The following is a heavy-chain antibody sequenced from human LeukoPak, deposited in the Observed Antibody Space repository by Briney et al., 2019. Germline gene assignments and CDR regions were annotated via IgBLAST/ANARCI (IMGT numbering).Heavy chain of an antibody. CDR3: AKDGDIVVVPAATDLDY. Sequence: GGSLRLSCAASGFTFSSYAMSWVRQAPGKGLEWVSAISGSGGSTYYADSVKGRFTISRDNSKNTLYLQMNSLRAEDTAVYYCAKDGDIVVVPAATDLDYWGQGTLVTVSS. V-gene: IGHV3-23*01. CDR1: GFTFSSYA. CDR2: ISGSGGST. J-gene: IGHJ4*02. D-gene: IGHD2-2*01.